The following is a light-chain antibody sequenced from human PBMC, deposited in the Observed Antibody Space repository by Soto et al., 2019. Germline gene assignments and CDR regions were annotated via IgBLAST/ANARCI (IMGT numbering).Light chain of an antibody. CDR1: QSVTSY. J-gene: IGKJ2*01. CDR3: QQRSNWPPVYT. V-gene: IGKV3-11*01. CDR2: AAS. Sequence: EVVLTQSPATLSLSPGERATLSCRASQSVTSYLAWYQQKPGQAPRLLIYAASNRATGIPARFSGSGSGTDFTLTISNLEPEDFAVYYCQQRSNWPPVYTFVQG.